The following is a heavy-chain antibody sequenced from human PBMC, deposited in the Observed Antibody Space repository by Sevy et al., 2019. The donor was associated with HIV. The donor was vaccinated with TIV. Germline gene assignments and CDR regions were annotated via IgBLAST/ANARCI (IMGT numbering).Heavy chain of an antibody. V-gene: IGHV4-59*13. CDR3: ARAGGSTDWGMDV. D-gene: IGHD2-2*01. J-gene: IGHJ6*02. Sequence: SETLSLSCTVSGGSISSYYWIWIRQPPGKGLEWIGYLDYSGSTNYNPSLKGRVSISVDTSKNPISLKMTSVTAADTAVYYCARAGGSTDWGMDVLGQGTPVTVSS. CDR2: LDYSGST. CDR1: GGSISSYY.